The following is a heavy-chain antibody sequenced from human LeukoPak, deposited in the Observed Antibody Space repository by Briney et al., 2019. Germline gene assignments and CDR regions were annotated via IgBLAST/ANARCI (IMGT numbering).Heavy chain of an antibody. J-gene: IGHJ3*02. Sequence: SVKVSCKASGGTFSSYAISWVRQAPGQGLEWMGRIIPILGIANYAQKFQGRVTITADKSTSTAYMELSSLRSEDTAVYYCAREGRGWGPHAFDIWGQGTMVTVSS. V-gene: IGHV1-69*04. CDR1: GGTFSSYA. D-gene: IGHD7-27*01. CDR3: AREGRGWGPHAFDI. CDR2: IIPILGIA.